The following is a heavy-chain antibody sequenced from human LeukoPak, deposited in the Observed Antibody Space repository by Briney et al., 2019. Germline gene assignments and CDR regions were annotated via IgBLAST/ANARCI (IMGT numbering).Heavy chain of an antibody. V-gene: IGHV3-23*01. CDR1: GFTLSSYA. Sequence: GGSLRLSCAASGFTLSSYAVSWVRQAPGKGLEWVSGMSGSGGNTYYADSVKGRFTISRDISKNTLYLQMNSLRAEDTALYYCAKNSLPSYGGYFDYWGQGTLVTVSS. CDR3: AKNSLPSYGGYFDY. CDR2: MSGSGGNT. J-gene: IGHJ4*02. D-gene: IGHD3-16*01.